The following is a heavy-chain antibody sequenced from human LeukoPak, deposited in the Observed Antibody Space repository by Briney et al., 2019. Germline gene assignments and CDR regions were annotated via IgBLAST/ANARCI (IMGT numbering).Heavy chain of an antibody. D-gene: IGHD3-10*01. V-gene: IGHV3-11*06. Sequence: GGSLRLSCAASGFTFSDYYMSWIRQAPGKGLEWVSYISSSSSYTNYADSVKGRFTISRDNAKNSLYLQMNSLRAEDAAVYYCARLRGSGSYYDNWFDPWGQGTLVTVSS. CDR1: GFTFSDYY. J-gene: IGHJ5*02. CDR3: ARLRGSGSYYDNWFDP. CDR2: ISSSSSYT.